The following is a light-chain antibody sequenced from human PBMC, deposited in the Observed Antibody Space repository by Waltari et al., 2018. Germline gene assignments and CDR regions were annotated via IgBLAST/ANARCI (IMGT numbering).Light chain of an antibody. CDR1: QDISNY. Sequence: DLQMTQSPSSLSASVGDRVTITCQASQDISNYLNWYQQKPGKAPKLLSYDASNLETGVPSRFSGSGSVTDFTFTISSLQPEDIATYYCHQYDNLPPTFGPGTKVDIK. V-gene: IGKV1-33*01. CDR3: HQYDNLPPT. CDR2: DAS. J-gene: IGKJ3*01.